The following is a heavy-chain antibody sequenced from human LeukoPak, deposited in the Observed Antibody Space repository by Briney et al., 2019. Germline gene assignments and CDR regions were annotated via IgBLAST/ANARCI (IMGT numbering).Heavy chain of an antibody. CDR1: GFTFSSYA. Sequence: GGSLRLSSAASGFTFSSYAMSWVRQAPGKGLEWVSSISADGSGTYYADSVKGRFTISRDNSKNTLYLQMNSLRADDTAVYYCVICLLRGVYHYWGQGTLVTVSS. J-gene: IGHJ4*02. D-gene: IGHD3-10*01. CDR3: VICLLRGVYHY. V-gene: IGHV3-23*01. CDR2: ISADGSGT.